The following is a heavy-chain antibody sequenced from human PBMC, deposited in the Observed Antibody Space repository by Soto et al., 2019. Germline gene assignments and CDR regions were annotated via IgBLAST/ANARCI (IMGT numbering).Heavy chain of an antibody. Sequence: SGPTLVNPTETLTLPCTVSGFSLSNGRGGVSWIRQPPGKALEWLAHIFSNDEKSYSASVGSRLTISKDTSKSQVVLIMTNMDPVDTATYYCARNPFFFVGPRYSCSLDFRGQATTLTGS. D-gene: IGHD1-26*01. CDR2: IFSNDEK. CDR3: ARNPFFFVGPRYSCSLDF. V-gene: IGHV2-26*01. CDR1: GFSLSNGRGG. J-gene: IGHJ6*02.